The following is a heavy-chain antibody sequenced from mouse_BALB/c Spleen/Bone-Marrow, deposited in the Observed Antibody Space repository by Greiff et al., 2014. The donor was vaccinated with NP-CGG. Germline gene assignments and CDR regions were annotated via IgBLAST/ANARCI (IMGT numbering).Heavy chain of an antibody. D-gene: IGHD2-14*01. V-gene: IGHV1S130*01. CDR3: ARSYRFWYFDV. CDR1: GFTFTSSW. Sequence: QVQLQQPGSVLVRPGTSVNLSCKASGFTFTSSWMHWAKQRPGQGLEWIGDIHPNSGNTYYNEKFKGKATLTVDSSFSTAYVDLSSLTSEDSAVYFCARSYRFWYFDVWGAGTTVTVSS. CDR2: IHPNSGNT. J-gene: IGHJ1*01.